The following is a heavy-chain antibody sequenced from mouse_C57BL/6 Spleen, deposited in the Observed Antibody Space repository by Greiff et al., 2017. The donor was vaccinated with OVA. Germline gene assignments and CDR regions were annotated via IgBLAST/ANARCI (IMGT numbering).Heavy chain of an antibody. CDR2: FHPNSGST. V-gene: IGHV1-64*01. J-gene: IGHJ4*01. Sequence: QVQLQQPGAVLVKPGASVKLSCKASGYTFTSYWMHWVKQRPGQGLEWIGMFHPNSGSTNYNEKFKSKATLTVDKSSSTAYMQLSSLTSEDSAVYDCAPSKNYAMDYWGQGTSVTVSS. CDR1: GYTFTSYW. D-gene: IGHD2-5*01. CDR3: APSKNYAMDY.